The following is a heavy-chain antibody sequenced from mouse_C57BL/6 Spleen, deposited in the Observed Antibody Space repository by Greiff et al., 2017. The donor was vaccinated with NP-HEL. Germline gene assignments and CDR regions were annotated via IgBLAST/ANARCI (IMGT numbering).Heavy chain of an antibody. V-gene: IGHV1-53*01. Sequence: QVQLKQPGTELVKPGASVKLSCKASGYTFTSYWMHWVKQRPGQGLEWIGNINPSNGGTNYNEKFKSKATLTVDKSSSTAYMQLSSLTSEDSAVYYCARSRDYYGSSYVWFAYWGQGTLVTVSA. CDR2: INPSNGGT. J-gene: IGHJ3*01. CDR3: ARSRDYYGSSYVWFAY. CDR1: GYTFTSYW. D-gene: IGHD1-1*01.